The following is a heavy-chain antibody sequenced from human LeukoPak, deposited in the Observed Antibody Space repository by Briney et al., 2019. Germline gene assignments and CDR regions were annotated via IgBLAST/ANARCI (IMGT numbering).Heavy chain of an antibody. J-gene: IGHJ4*02. CDR3: ARLPSGPINPPYDY. CDR1: GGSIYNHY. CDR2: IYYSGNT. Sequence: SETLSLTCTVSGGSIYNHYWSWIRQPPGKGLESIGYIYYSGNTIYNPSLASRVTISVDTSKNQFSLKLTSVTAADTAVYYCARLPSGPINPPYDYWGQGSLVTVSS. D-gene: IGHD3-10*01. V-gene: IGHV4-59*08.